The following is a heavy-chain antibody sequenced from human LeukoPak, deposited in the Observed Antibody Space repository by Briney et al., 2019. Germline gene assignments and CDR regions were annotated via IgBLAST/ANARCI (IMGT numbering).Heavy chain of an antibody. CDR2: IYYSGST. V-gene: IGHV4-59*01. J-gene: IGHJ4*02. Sequence: SETLSLTCTVSGGSISSYDWSWIRQPPGKGLEWIGYIYYSGSTNYNPSLKSQVTISVDTSKNQFSLKLSPVTAADTAVYYCARVGTYGSGSYLSWLDYWGQGTLVTVSS. CDR1: GGSISSYD. D-gene: IGHD3-10*01. CDR3: ARVGTYGSGSYLSWLDY.